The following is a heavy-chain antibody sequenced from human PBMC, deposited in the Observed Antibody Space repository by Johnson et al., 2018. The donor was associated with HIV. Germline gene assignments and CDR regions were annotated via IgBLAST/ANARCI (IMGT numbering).Heavy chain of an antibody. CDR2: IWYDGGTT. D-gene: IGHD2-15*01. Sequence: VQLVESGGGLIQPGGSLRLSCAASGFTVSSNYMSWVRQAPGKGLEWVAVIWYDGGTTDYAAPVKGRFIISRDDSKSTLYLQMNRLKIEDTSVYYCTPGPARIGLIRGIWGQGTMVTVSS. CDR3: TPGPARIGLIRGI. CDR1: GFTVSSNY. J-gene: IGHJ3*02. V-gene: IGHV3-15*01.